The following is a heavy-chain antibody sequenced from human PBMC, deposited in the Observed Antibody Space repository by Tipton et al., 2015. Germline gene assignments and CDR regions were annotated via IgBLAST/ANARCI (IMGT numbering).Heavy chain of an antibody. V-gene: IGHV4-61*01. D-gene: IGHD3-3*01. Sequence: TLSLTCTVSGDSVNSGNYYWSWIRQPPGKRLEWIGYIFSGGSTNSNPSVKSRVTIFLTSNKQFSLEMTSVTAADTAIYYCAGGQDESTLGEYYTHWGQGTLVTVSS. CDR3: AGGQDESTLGEYYTH. CDR2: IFSGGST. CDR1: GDSVNSGNYY. J-gene: IGHJ1*01.